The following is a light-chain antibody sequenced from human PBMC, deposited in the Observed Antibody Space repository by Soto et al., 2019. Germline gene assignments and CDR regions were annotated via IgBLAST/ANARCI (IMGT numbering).Light chain of an antibody. Sequence: QTVVTQEPSVTVSPGGTVTLTCGSTTGPVTSSHYPYWLQQKPGQAPTTLIYDTDNKNSWTPARFAGSILGGKAVLTLSGAQPEDEADYYCLLSYSGTRVLFGAGTKVTVL. CDR2: DTD. J-gene: IGLJ2*01. CDR3: LLSYSGTRVL. CDR1: TGPVTSSHY. V-gene: IGLV7-46*01.